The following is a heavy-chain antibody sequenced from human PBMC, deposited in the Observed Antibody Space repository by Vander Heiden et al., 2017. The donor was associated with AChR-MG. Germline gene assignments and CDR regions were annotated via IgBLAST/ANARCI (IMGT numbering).Heavy chain of an antibody. CDR2: IWYDGSNK. CDR3: ARGYYYGSGSPGFAFDI. J-gene: IGHJ3*02. Sequence: QVQLGESGGGVVQPGRPPRLSRPAPGFTFSSYGMHWVRQAPGKGLEWVAVIWYDGSNKYYADSVKGRFTISRDNSKNTLYLQMNSLRAEDTAVYYCARGYYYGSGSPGFAFDIWGQGTMVTVSS. D-gene: IGHD3-10*01. CDR1: GFTFSSYG. V-gene: IGHV3-33*01.